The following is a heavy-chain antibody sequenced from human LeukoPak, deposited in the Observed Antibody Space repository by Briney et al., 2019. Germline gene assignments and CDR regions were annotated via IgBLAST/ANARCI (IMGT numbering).Heavy chain of an antibody. V-gene: IGHV3-30*02. CDR1: GFTFSSYG. Sequence: GGSLRLSRAASGFTFSSYGMHWVRKAPGKGLEWVAFIRLDGTNKDYADSVKGRFTISRDNFKNTLDLQMNSLRIEDTAVYYCAREEGYYYGSGSPDCWGQGTLVTVSS. D-gene: IGHD3-10*01. J-gene: IGHJ4*02. CDR3: AREEGYYYGSGSPDC. CDR2: IRLDGTNK.